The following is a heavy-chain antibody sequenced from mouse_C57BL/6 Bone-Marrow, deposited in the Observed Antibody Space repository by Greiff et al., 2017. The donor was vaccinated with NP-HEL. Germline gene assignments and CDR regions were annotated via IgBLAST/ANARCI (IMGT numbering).Heavy chain of an antibody. CDR3: ARDYGSSSLFAY. CDR2: IYPRSGNT. V-gene: IGHV1-81*01. J-gene: IGHJ3*01. CDR1: GYTFTSYG. Sequence: QVQLKQSGAELARPGASVKLSCKASGYTFTSYGISWVKQRPGQGLEWIGEIYPRSGNTYYNEKFKGKATLTADKSSSTAYMELRSLTSEDSAVYFCARDYGSSSLFAYWGQGTLVTVSA. D-gene: IGHD1-1*01.